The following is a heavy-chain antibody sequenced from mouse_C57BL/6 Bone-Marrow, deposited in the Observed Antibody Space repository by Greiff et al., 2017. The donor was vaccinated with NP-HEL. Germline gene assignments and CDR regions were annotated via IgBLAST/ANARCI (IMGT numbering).Heavy chain of an antibody. CDR2: IDPNSGGT. D-gene: IGHD1-1*01. CDR1: GYTFTSYL. J-gene: IGHJ2*01. V-gene: IGHV1-72*01. CDR3: ANYYCGSGSFDY. Sequence: QVQLQQSGAELVKPGASVKLSCKASGYTFTSYLMHWVKQRPGRGLEWIGRIDPNSGGTKYNEKFKSKATLTVDKPSSTAYMQLNSLTSEDSAVYYFANYYCGSGSFDYWGQGTTLTVSS.